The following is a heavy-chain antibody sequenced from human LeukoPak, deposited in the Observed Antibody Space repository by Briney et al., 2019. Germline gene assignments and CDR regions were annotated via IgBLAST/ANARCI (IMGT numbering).Heavy chain of an antibody. CDR3: ASGGVCSFDL. CDR2: IHSDGRDT. D-gene: IGHD3-10*02. J-gene: IGHJ4*02. Sequence: GGFLRLSCGAPRFNFGYYWMHWVRQVPGKGLVCVSRIHSDGRDTTYAESVKGRFTISRDNAMNTLSLEMNSLNVDDTAVYFCASGGVCSFDLWGQGTLVTVSS. CDR1: RFNFGYYW. V-gene: IGHV3-74*03.